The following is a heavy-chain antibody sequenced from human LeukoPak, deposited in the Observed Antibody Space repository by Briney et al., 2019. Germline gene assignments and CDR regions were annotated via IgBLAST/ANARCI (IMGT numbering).Heavy chain of an antibody. CDR1: GFTFSSYW. Sequence: GGSLRLSCAASGFTFSSYWMHWVRQAPGKGLVWVSRINSDGSSTSYADSVKGRFTISRDNAKNTLCLQMNSLRAEDTVVYYCAREEYSSGWYHIDYWGQGTLVTVSS. J-gene: IGHJ4*02. CDR2: INSDGSST. V-gene: IGHV3-74*01. D-gene: IGHD6-19*01. CDR3: AREEYSSGWYHIDY.